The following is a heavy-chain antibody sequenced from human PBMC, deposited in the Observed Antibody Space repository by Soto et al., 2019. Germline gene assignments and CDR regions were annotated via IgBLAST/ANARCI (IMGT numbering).Heavy chain of an antibody. CDR1: GGTFSSYT. CDR3: ARVPLRSVDWFDP. J-gene: IGHJ5*02. V-gene: IGHV1-18*01. CDR2: ISAYNGNT. Sequence: ASVKVSCKASGGTFSSYTISWVRQAPGQGLEWMGWISAYNGNTNYAQKLQGRVTMTTDTSTSTAYTELRSLRSDDTAVYYCARVPLRSVDWFDPWGQGTLVTVSS.